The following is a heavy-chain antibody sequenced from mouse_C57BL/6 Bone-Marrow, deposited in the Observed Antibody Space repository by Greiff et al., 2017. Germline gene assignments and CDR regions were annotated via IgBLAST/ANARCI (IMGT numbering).Heavy chain of an antibody. D-gene: IGHD1-1*01. Sequence: QVQLQQSGPELVKPGASVKISCKASGYAFSSSWMNWVKQRPGKGLEWIGRIYPGDGDTNYNGKFKGKATLTADKSSSTAYMQLSSLTSEDAAVYFCARSDYGRGFAYWGQGTLVTVSA. CDR1: GYAFSSSW. J-gene: IGHJ3*01. CDR2: IYPGDGDT. V-gene: IGHV1-82*01. CDR3: ARSDYGRGFAY.